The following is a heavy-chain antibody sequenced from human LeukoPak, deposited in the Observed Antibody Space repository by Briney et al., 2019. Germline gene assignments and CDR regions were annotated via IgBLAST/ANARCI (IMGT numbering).Heavy chain of an antibody. Sequence: PGGSLRLSCAASGFTFDDYGMSWVRQAPGKGLEWVSGINWNGGSIGYVDSVKGRFAISRDNAKNSLYLQMNSLRAEDTALYYCARDTRDSSRAGGSWFDPWGQGTLVTVSS. J-gene: IGHJ5*02. V-gene: IGHV3-20*04. CDR3: ARDTRDSSRAGGSWFDP. CDR1: GFTFDDYG. CDR2: INWNGGSI. D-gene: IGHD6-13*01.